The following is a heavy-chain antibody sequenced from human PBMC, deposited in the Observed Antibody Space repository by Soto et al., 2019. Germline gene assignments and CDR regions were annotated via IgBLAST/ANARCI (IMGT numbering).Heavy chain of an antibody. J-gene: IGHJ3*02. CDR2: IYYSGST. Sequence: SETLSLTCGVSGGTVRSGGYYWSWIRQHPGKGLEWIGYIYYSGSTYYNPSLKSRVTISVDTSKNQFSLKLSSVTAADTAVYYCARGRDRYSYGFRDAFDIWGQGTMVTVSS. CDR3: ARGRDRYSYGFRDAFDI. CDR1: GGTVRSGGYY. D-gene: IGHD5-18*01. V-gene: IGHV4-31*11.